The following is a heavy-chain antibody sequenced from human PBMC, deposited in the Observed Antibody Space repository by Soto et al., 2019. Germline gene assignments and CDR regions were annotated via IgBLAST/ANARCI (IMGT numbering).Heavy chain of an antibody. Sequence: QVQLVQSGAEVKKPGSSVKVSCKASGGTFTSYALSWVRQAPGQGLEWMGGIIPISGRTNYAQRFQGRVSITADESTTTAYMELASLSSDDTAVYYCALDTSGGAVLFDPWGQGSLVTVSS. J-gene: IGHJ5*02. CDR1: GGTFTSYA. CDR3: ALDTSGGAVLFDP. D-gene: IGHD3-22*01. CDR2: IIPISGRT. V-gene: IGHV1-69*12.